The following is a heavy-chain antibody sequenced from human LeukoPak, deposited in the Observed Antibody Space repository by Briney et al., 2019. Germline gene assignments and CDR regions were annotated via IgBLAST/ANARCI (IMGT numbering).Heavy chain of an antibody. Sequence: PGRSLRLSCAASGFTFSNYGMHWVRQAPGKGLEWVAVISYDGSNKYYADSVKGRFTISRDNSKNTLYLQMNSLRAEDTAVYYCARSGGAAAAGLGYWGQGTLVTVSS. J-gene: IGHJ4*02. CDR1: GFTFSNYG. CDR2: ISYDGSNK. CDR3: ARSGGAAAAGLGY. V-gene: IGHV3-30*03. D-gene: IGHD6-13*01.